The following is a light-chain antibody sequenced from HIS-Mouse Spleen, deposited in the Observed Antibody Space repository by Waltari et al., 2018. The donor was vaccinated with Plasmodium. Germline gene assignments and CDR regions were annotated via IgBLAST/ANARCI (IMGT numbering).Light chain of an antibody. V-gene: IGLV3-1*01. CDR2: QDS. Sequence: SYELTQPPSVSVSPRQTASITCSGAKLGDKYACWYQQKPGQSPVLFIYQDSKRPSGIPERFSGSNSGNTATLTISGTQAMDEADYYCQAWDSSVVFGGGTKLTVL. CDR1: KLGDKY. CDR3: QAWDSSVV. J-gene: IGLJ2*01.